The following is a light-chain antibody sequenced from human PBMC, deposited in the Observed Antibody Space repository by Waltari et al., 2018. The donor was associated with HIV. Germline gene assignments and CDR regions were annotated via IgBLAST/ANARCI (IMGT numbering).Light chain of an antibody. J-gene: IGLJ1*01. V-gene: IGLV2-14*03. CDR1: SSDVGGSNY. CDR2: AVS. CDR3: SSYTSSRSYV. Sequence: QSAMTQPASVSGSPGQSITISCTGPSSDVGGSNYVSWYQQHPGKAPKLMIYAVSNRPSGVSNRFSGSKSGNTASLTISGLQAEDEADYYCSSYTSSRSYVFGTGTRVTV.